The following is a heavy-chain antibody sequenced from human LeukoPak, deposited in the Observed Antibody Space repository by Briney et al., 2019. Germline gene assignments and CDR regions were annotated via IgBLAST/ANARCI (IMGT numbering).Heavy chain of an antibody. V-gene: IGHV3-48*01. CDR2: ISSGSTPI. J-gene: IGHJ4*02. Sequence: GGSLRLSCAASGFTFSSYGMHWVRQAPGKGLEWVSYISSGSTPIYYTDSVKGRFTISRDNAKNSLYLQMNSLRAEDTALYYCARGTPTTRDFDSWGQGTLVTVSS. CDR3: ARGTPTTRDFDS. CDR1: GFTFSSYG. D-gene: IGHD4-11*01.